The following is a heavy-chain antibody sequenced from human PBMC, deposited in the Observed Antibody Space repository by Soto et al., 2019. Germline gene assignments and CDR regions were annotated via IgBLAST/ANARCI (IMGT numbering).Heavy chain of an antibody. CDR1: GFSLSTTGVC. D-gene: IGHD3-22*01. CDR3: ARPHDYDSAGEYFDY. CDR2: IYWDDDK. Sequence: QITLKESGPTLVKPTQTLTLTCTFSGFSLSTTGVCVGWIRQPPGKALEWLALIYWDDDKRYSPSLKSRLTITKDTTKNLVVLTMTKMDPVDTATCFWARPHDYDSAGEYFDYWGQGTLVTVSS. J-gene: IGHJ4*02. V-gene: IGHV2-5*02.